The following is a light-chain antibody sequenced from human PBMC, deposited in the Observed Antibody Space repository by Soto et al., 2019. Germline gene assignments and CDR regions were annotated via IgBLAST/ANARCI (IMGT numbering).Light chain of an antibody. CDR3: TSYAGTYSFFYV. CDR2: EVS. J-gene: IGLJ1*01. Sequence: QSVLTQPPPASGSPVQSVTISCTGNSSDVGAYNYVSWYQQLPGKAPKLIIYEVSKRPSGVPDRFSGSKSGNTASLTVSGLQAEDEADYYCTSYAGTYSFFYVFGTGTKVTV. CDR1: SSDVGAYNY. V-gene: IGLV2-8*01.